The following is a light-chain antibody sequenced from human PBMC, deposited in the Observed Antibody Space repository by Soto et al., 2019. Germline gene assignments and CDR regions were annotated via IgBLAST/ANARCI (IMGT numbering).Light chain of an antibody. V-gene: IGLV2-14*01. CDR3: CSYARGSTLVV. CDR2: EVN. J-gene: IGLJ3*02. Sequence: QSALTQPASVSGSPGQSITIPCTGTSSDVGAYNYVSWSQQRPTKAPKLLIYEVNTRPSGVSTRFSGSKSGITASLTISGLQPEDEADYYCCSYARGSTLVVFGGGTKLTVL. CDR1: SSDVGAYNY.